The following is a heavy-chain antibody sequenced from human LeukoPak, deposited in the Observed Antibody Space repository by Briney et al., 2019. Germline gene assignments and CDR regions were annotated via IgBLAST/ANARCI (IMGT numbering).Heavy chain of an antibody. D-gene: IGHD6-19*01. CDR2: IKRDGSVT. CDR1: GFDFSTYW. J-gene: IGHJ4*02. Sequence: GGSLRLSCAVSGFDFSTYWMTWVRQAPGKGLEWVANIKRDGSVTNYVDSVKGRFTISRDNAKNSLFLQMSSLSAEDTAVYYCASSGWWRGGFDYWGQGTLVTVSS. CDR3: ASSGWWRGGFDY. V-gene: IGHV3-7*01.